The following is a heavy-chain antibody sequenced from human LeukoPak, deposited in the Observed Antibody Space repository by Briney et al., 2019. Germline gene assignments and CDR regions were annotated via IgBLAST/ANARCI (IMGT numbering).Heavy chain of an antibody. D-gene: IGHD4-17*01. Sequence: GGSLRLSCAASGFTFSSFEMNWVRQAPGKGLEWVSYISITGITTYYADSVKGRFTISRDNSKNTLYLQMNSLRAEDTAVYYCAKDLTTGLSNAFDIWGQGTMVTVSS. J-gene: IGHJ3*02. V-gene: IGHV3-48*03. CDR2: ISITGITT. CDR1: GFTFSSFE. CDR3: AKDLTTGLSNAFDI.